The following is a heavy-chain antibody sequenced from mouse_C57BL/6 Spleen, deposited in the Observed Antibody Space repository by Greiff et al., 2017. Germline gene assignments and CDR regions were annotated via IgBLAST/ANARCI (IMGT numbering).Heavy chain of an antibody. Sequence: EVKLVESGGGLVKPGGSLKLSCAASGFTFSSYAMSWVRQTPEKRLEWVATISDGGSYTYYPDNVKGRFTISRDNATNNLYLQMSHLKSEDTAMYYCARDPGPFDYWGQGTTLTVSS. CDR3: ARDPGPFDY. V-gene: IGHV5-4*01. CDR2: ISDGGSYT. CDR1: GFTFSSYA. J-gene: IGHJ2*01.